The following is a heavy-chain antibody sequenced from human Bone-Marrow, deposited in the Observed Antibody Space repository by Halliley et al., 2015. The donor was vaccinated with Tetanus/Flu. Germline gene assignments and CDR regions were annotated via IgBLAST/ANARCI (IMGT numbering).Heavy chain of an antibody. Sequence: SLRLSCTASGFNFGDYAMTWVRQAPGKGLERVGFIRSKAYGGTTEYAASVKGRFTISRDDSKSIAYLQVNSLKIEDTAVYSCTRRGRNDAFDLWGQGTMVTVSS. CDR2: IRSKAYGGTT. J-gene: IGHJ3*01. V-gene: IGHV3-49*04. CDR3: TRRGRNDAFDL. CDR1: GFNFGDYA. D-gene: IGHD1-1*01.